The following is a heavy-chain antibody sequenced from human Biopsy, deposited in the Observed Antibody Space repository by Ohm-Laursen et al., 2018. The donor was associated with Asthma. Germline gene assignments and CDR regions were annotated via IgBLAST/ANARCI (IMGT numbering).Heavy chain of an antibody. CDR2: IWYDGSNK. CDR1: RFTFSSYG. V-gene: IGHV3-33*01. CDR3: ARDFYGSSGYLHFDY. Sequence: SLRLSCSASRFTFSSYGMHWVRQAPGKGLEWVAVIWYDGSNKYYADSVKGRFTISRDNSKNTLYLQMNSLRAEDTAVYYCARDFYGSSGYLHFDYWGQGTLVTVSS. D-gene: IGHD3-22*01. J-gene: IGHJ4*02.